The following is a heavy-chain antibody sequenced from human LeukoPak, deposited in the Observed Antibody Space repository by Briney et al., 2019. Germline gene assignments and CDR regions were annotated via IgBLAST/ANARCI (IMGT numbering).Heavy chain of an antibody. J-gene: IGHJ6*03. CDR1: GFTVSSNY. Sequence: PGGSLRLSCAASGFTVSSNYMSWVRQAPGKGLEWVSVIYSGGSTYYADSVKGRFTISRDNSKNTLYLQMNSLRAEDTAVYYCASVQSSWYQDLLGYSSGWYYYYYMDVWGKGTTVTISS. D-gene: IGHD6-19*01. V-gene: IGHV3-66*01. CDR2: IYSGGST. CDR3: ASVQSSWYQDLLGYSSGWYYYYYMDV.